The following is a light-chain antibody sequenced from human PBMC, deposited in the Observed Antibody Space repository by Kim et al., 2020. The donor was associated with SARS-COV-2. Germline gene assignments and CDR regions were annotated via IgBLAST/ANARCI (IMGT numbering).Light chain of an antibody. CDR1: HIGSKS. CDR2: YDT. J-gene: IGLJ1*01. CDR3: QVWDSNTDQYV. Sequence: SYELTQPPSVSVAPGKTATITCGGSHIGSKSVHWYQQKPGLAPILVIYYDTDRPSGIPERFSASNSGNTATLTISRVEAGDEADYYCQVWDSNTDQYVFGTGTKVTVL. V-gene: IGLV3-21*04.